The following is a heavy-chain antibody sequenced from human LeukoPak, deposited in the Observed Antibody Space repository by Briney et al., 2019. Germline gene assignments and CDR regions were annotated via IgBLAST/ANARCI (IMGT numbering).Heavy chain of an antibody. CDR3: ARARGHNDYVWGSYRPPYYFDY. Sequence: ASVKVSCKASGYTFTGYYMLWVRQAPGQGLEWMGWINPNSGGTNYAQKFQGRVTMTRDTSISTAYMELSRLRSDDTAVYYCARARGHNDYVWGSYRPPYYFDYWGQGTLVTVSS. V-gene: IGHV1-2*02. CDR2: INPNSGGT. J-gene: IGHJ4*02. D-gene: IGHD3-16*02. CDR1: GYTFTGYY.